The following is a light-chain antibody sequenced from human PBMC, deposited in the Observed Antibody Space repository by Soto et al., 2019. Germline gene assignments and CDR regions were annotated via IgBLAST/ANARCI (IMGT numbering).Light chain of an antibody. CDR1: QSVAYA. V-gene: IGKV3-20*01. CDR2: DAS. Sequence: ENVLTQSPGTLSLSPGERATLSWRASQSVAYALAWYQQKTGQAPRLRISDASSRATGVPDRLSGSGSGTDLNLTISRLEPEDFALYYCQQYGPSMITFGQGTRLEIK. CDR3: QQYGPSMIT. J-gene: IGKJ5*01.